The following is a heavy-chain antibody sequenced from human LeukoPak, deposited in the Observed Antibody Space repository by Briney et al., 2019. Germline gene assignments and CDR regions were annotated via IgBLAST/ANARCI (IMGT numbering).Heavy chain of an antibody. CDR1: GFTFSNYW. V-gene: IGHV3-74*01. D-gene: IGHD4-23*01. Sequence: GGSLRLSCAASGFTFSNYWIHWVRQAPGKGLVWVSRINSDGSSTNYADSVKGRFTISRDNAKNTLYLQMNSLRAEDTAVYYCARVAGGNSPYYFDYWGQGTLVTVSS. J-gene: IGHJ4*02. CDR3: ARVAGGNSPYYFDY. CDR2: INSDGSST.